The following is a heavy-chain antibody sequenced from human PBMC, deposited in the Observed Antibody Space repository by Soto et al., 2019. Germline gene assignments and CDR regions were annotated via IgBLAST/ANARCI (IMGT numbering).Heavy chain of an antibody. D-gene: IGHD3-9*01. V-gene: IGHV2-5*01. CDR3: AHRDIFTGHVNY. Sequence: SGPTLVNPTHTLTLTCTFSGFSLSTGGVTVGWIRQPPGKALEWLALIYWNDDKHYRPSLRSSLTITKDTSKNQVVLTMTNVDPVDTATYYCAHRDIFTGHVNYWGQGTLVTVSS. J-gene: IGHJ4*02. CDR1: GFSLSTGGVT. CDR2: IYWNDDK.